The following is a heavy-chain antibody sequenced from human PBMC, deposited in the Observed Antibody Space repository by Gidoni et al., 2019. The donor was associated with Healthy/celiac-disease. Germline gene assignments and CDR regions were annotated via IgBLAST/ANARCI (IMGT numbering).Heavy chain of an antibody. CDR3: ARDRGGDSYGYWFDP. D-gene: IGHD5-18*01. Sequence: EVQLVESGGDLVQHGWSLSLSCPASGFSFSSYGMNWVRQAPGKGLEWVSYISSSSSNTYYADTVKGRVTITRDKAKNSLYLQMNSLRAEDTAVYYCARDRGGDSYGYWFDPWGQGTLVTVSS. CDR1: GFSFSSYG. CDR2: ISSSSSNT. J-gene: IGHJ5*02. V-gene: IGHV3-48*01.